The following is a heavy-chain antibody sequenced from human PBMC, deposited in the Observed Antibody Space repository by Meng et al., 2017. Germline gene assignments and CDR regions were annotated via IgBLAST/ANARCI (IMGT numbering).Heavy chain of an antibody. J-gene: IGHJ4*02. CDR2: INAYNGYT. V-gene: IGHV1-18*01. CDR1: DHSLSSVG. Sequence: QVTPAQAGVGAEIPGPSVTASCTLPDHSLSSVGFAWVRQAPGQGLEWMGWINAYNGYTDYAQKFLGRVTLTTDTSTNTGYMELRSLTSDDTAVYYCATRGNPYLDCWGQGTLVTVSS. CDR3: ATRGNPYLDC.